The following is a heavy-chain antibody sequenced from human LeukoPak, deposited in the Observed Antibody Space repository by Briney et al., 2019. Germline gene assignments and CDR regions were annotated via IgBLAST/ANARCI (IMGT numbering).Heavy chain of an antibody. CDR1: GGTFTSYA. Sequence: SVTVSCTASGGTFTSYAISWVRQAPGQGLEWMGGIIPIFGTANYAQKFQGRVTITADESTSTAYMELSSLRSEDTAVYYCARDSTVVDYYYGMDVWGQGTTVTVSS. J-gene: IGHJ6*02. CDR2: IIPIFGTA. V-gene: IGHV1-69*01. CDR3: ARDSTVVDYYYGMDV. D-gene: IGHD4-23*01.